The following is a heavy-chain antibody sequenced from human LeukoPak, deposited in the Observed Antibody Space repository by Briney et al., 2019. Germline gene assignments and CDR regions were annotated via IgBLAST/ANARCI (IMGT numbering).Heavy chain of an antibody. CDR3: ARQGAATFRWFDP. Sequence: ASVKVSCKASGYTFTGYYMHWVRQAPGQGLEWMGWINPNSGGTNYAQKFQGRVTMTRDTSFSTAYMELSRLRSDDTAVYYCARQGAATFRWFDPWGQGTLVTVSS. V-gene: IGHV1-2*02. CDR2: INPNSGGT. CDR1: GYTFTGYY. D-gene: IGHD1-26*01. J-gene: IGHJ5*02.